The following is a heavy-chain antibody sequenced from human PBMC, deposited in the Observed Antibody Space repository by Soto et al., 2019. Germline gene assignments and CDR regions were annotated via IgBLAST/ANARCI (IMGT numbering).Heavy chain of an antibody. CDR2: IYYSGNT. V-gene: IGHV4-31*03. CDR1: GGSISSGGYY. D-gene: IGHD5-18*01. CDR3: AITPCPGTAFDY. J-gene: IGHJ4*02. Sequence: SETLSLTCTVSGGSISSGGYYWSWIRQHPGKGPEWIGYIYYSGNTYYNPSLKSRITISIDTSKNQFSLKLSSVTAADTAVYYCAITPCPGTAFDYWGQGTLVTVPS.